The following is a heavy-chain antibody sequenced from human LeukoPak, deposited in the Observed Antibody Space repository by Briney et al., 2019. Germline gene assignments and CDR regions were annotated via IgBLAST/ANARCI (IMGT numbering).Heavy chain of an antibody. CDR1: QSTFSSYW. V-gene: IGHV3-7*01. CDR3: ASRYSAVAAVDY. D-gene: IGHD6-19*01. J-gene: IGHJ4*02. Sequence: GGSLRLSCTTSQSTFSSYWMNWVRQAPGKGLEWVANIKQDGSEKYYVDSVKGRFTISRDNAKNSLYLQMNSLRAEDTAVYYCASRYSAVAAVDYWGQGTLVTVSS. CDR2: IKQDGSEK.